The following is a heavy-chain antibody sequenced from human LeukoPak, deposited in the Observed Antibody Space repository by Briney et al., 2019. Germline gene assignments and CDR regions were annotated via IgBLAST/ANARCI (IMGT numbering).Heavy chain of an antibody. Sequence: PGGSLRLSCAASGFTFSSYGMHWVRQAPGKGLEWVAFTSFDESHKFYADSVKGRFTISRDNSKNTLYLQMNSLRAEDTAVYYCAKVSAVADFAEYFQHWGQGTLVTVSS. D-gene: IGHD6-19*01. CDR1: GFTFSSYG. CDR2: TSFDESHK. V-gene: IGHV3-30*18. CDR3: AKVSAVADFAEYFQH. J-gene: IGHJ1*01.